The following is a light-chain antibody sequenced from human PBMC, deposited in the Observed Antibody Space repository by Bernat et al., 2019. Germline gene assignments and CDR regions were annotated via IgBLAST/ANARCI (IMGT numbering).Light chain of an antibody. CDR3: QQYINWPLT. Sequence: EKVMTQSPATLSVSSGERATLSCRASQSVSSNLAWYQQKPGQAPRLLIYGASTRATGIPVRFSGSGSGTQFTLTISSLQSEDFAVYYCQQYINWPLTFGGGTKVEIK. CDR2: GAS. V-gene: IGKV3-15*01. J-gene: IGKJ4*01. CDR1: QSVSSN.